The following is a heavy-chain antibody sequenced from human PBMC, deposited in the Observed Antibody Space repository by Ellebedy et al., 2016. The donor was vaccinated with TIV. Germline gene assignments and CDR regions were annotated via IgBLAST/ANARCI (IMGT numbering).Heavy chain of an antibody. CDR1: GFTFSSYA. Sequence: GESLKISCAASGFTFSSYAMSWVRQAPGKGLEWVAKIKTDGSEKYYVDSVKSRFTVSRDNAKNSLYLQMNSLRAEDTAVYYCGRSPVLDHWGQGTLVTVSS. CDR3: GRSPVLDH. J-gene: IGHJ4*02. V-gene: IGHV3-7*01. CDR2: IKTDGSEK.